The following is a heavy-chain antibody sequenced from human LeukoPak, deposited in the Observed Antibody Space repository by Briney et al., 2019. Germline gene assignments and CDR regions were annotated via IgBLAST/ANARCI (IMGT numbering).Heavy chain of an antibody. CDR1: GFTFSSYT. J-gene: IGHJ4*02. D-gene: IGHD4-11*01. CDR2: VSTSSSYK. V-gene: IGHV3-21*01. CDR3: ARDLEDYNNYGEMAI. Sequence: GGSLRLSCAVSGFTFSSYTMNWVRQAPGKGLEWVSTVSTSSSYKYYADSVKGRFTISRDNAKNSLYLQMNSLRAEDTAVYYCARDLEDYNNYGEMAIWGQGALVTVSS.